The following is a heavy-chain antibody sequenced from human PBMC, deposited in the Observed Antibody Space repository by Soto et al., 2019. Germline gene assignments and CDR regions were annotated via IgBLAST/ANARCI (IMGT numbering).Heavy chain of an antibody. CDR2: MNPNSGTT. V-gene: IGHV1-8*01. CDR3: ARMESFGSLNWLDP. D-gene: IGHD5-18*01. J-gene: IGHJ5*02. CDR1: GYTFTTYN. Sequence: GASVKVSCKASGYTFTTYNINWVRQATGQGLEWMGWMNPNSGTTGYAQKFQDRVTLTRGTSITTAYMELNSLTSEDTAIYYCARMESFGSLNWLDPWGQGTRVSLSS.